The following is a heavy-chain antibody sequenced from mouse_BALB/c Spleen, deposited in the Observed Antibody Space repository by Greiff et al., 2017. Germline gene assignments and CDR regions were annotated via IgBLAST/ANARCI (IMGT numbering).Heavy chain of an antibody. V-gene: IGHV5-6-5*01. CDR3: ARRAPDGYYSAWFAY. CDR1: GFTFSSYA. Sequence: EGKLMESGGGLVKPGGSLKLSCAASGFTFSSYAMSWVRQTPEKRLEWVASISSGGSTYYPDSVKGRFTISRDNARNILYLQMSSLRSEDTAMYYCARRAPDGYYSAWFAYWGQGTLVTVSA. D-gene: IGHD2-3*01. CDR2: ISSGGST. J-gene: IGHJ3*01.